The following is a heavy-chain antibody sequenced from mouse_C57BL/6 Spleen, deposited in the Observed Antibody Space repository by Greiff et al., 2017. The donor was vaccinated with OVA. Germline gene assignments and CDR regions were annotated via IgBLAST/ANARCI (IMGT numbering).Heavy chain of an antibody. CDR3: IYDYDEGDAWFAY. D-gene: IGHD2-4*01. CDR2: IYPGDGDT. Sequence: QVQLQQSGPELVKPGASVKISCKASGYAFSSSWMNWVKQRPGKGLEWIGRIYPGDGDTNYNGKFKGKATLTADKSSSTAYMQLSSLTSEDSAVYFCIYDYDEGDAWFAYWGQGTLVTVSA. V-gene: IGHV1-82*01. CDR1: GYAFSSSW. J-gene: IGHJ3*01.